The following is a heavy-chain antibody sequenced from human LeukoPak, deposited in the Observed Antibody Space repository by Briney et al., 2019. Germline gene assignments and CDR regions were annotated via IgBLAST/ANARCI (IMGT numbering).Heavy chain of an antibody. Sequence: GGSLRLSCAASGFTFSSYAMHWVRQAPGKGLEYVSAISSNGGSTYYANSVKGRFTISRDNSKNTLYLQMGSLRAEDMAVYYCARDLLQYPLSLPGSTGLIDWGQGTLVTVSS. D-gene: IGHD3-10*01. J-gene: IGHJ4*02. V-gene: IGHV3-64*01. CDR1: GFTFSSYA. CDR3: ARDLLQYPLSLPGSTGLID. CDR2: ISSNGGST.